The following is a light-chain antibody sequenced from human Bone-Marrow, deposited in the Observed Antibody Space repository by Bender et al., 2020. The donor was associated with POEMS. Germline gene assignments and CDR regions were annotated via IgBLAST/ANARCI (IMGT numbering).Light chain of an antibody. Sequence: QSALTQPRSVSGSPGQSVTISCTGTDSDIGAYDYVSWYQQYPGKAPKLMIYDVRYRPSGISNRFSGSKSGNTASLTISGLQAEDEDNYYCVSYTSSSTRVFGGGTKLTVV. V-gene: IGLV2-14*03. CDR3: VSYTSSSTRV. CDR2: DVR. J-gene: IGLJ3*02. CDR1: DSDIGAYDY.